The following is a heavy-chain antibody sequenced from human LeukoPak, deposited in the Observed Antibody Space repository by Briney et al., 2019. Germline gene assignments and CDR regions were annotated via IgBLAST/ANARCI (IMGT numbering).Heavy chain of an antibody. J-gene: IGHJ5*02. CDR3: AREERITMVRGVIITRFDP. CDR2: IYTSGST. D-gene: IGHD3-10*01. V-gene: IGHV4-61*02. CDR1: RGSISSGSYY. Sequence: SSQTLSLTCTVSRGSISSGSYYWSWIRQPAGKGLEWIERIYTSGSTNYNPSLKSRVTISVDTSKNQFSLKLSSVTAADAAVYYCAREERITMVRGVIITRFDPWGQGTLVTVSS.